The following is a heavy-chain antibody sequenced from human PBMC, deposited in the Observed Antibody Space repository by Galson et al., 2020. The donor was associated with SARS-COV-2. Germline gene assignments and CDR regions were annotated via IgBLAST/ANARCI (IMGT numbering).Heavy chain of an antibody. J-gene: IGHJ6*02. CDR3: ATASVLRFLEWSYYYYDGMDV. Sequence: ASVKVSCKVSGYTLTELSMHWVRQAPGKGLEWMGGFDPEDGETIYAQKFQGRVTMTEDTSTDTAYMELSSLRSEDTAVYYCATASVLRFLEWSYYYYDGMDVWGQGTTVTVSS. D-gene: IGHD3-3*01. CDR1: GYTLTELS. V-gene: IGHV1-24*01. CDR2: FDPEDGET.